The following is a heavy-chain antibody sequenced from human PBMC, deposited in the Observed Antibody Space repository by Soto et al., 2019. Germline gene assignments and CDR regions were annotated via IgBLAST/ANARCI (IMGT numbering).Heavy chain of an antibody. Sequence: SGPTLVNPTQTLTLTCTFSGFSLSTSGMCVSWIRQPPGKALEWLALIDRDDDKYYSTSLKTRLTISKDTSKNQVVLTMTNMDPVDTATYYCARTPRFGSYHAFDIWRQGTMVTVSS. CDR1: GFSLSTSGMC. V-gene: IGHV2-70*01. D-gene: IGHD3-16*02. CDR2: IDRDDDK. J-gene: IGHJ3*02. CDR3: ARTPRFGSYHAFDI.